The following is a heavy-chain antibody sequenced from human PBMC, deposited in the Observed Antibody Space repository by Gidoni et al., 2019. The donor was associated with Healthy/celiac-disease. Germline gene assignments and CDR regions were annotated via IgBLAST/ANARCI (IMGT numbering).Heavy chain of an antibody. CDR3: ASVGPGTVDYYDISDSTIDY. CDR2: ISIMMSYT. CDR1: GFRCSDYY. J-gene: IGHJ4*02. D-gene: IGHD3-22*01. V-gene: IGHV3-11*06. Sequence: QVQLVESGGGLVEPGWSRRLSWSASGFRCSDYYMRWIRQAPGKWQAWVAYISIMMSYTNYADVVNGRFTISRDNAQNSLYLQMNSLSAEDTALYYFASVGPGTVDYYDISDSTIDYWGQGTLVTVSS.